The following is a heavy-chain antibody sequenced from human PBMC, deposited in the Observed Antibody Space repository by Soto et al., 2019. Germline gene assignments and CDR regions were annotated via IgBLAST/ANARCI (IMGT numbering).Heavy chain of an antibody. CDR1: GDSISRSYW. J-gene: IGHJ3*02. CDR2: IYHSGST. D-gene: IGHD2-2*01. V-gene: IGHV4-4*02. CDR3: VRLNVVPVSGAFDI. Sequence: SETLSLTCAVSGDSISRSYWWSWVRQFPGKGLEWIGEIYHSGSTIYNPSLQSRVTISVDTSKNQFSLKLSSVTAADTAVYYCVRLNVVPVSGAFDIWGQGTMVTVSS.